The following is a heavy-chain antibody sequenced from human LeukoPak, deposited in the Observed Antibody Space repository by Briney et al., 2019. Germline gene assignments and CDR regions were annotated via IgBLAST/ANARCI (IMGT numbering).Heavy chain of an antibody. Sequence: PSGTLSLTCTVSGGSISSSSYYWGWIRQPPGKGLEWIGSIYYRGSTHYNPSLKSRVTISVDTSKNQFSLKLSSVTAADTAVYYCARHQSGVRGVRDYYYYMDVWGKGTTVTISS. J-gene: IGHJ6*03. CDR1: GGSISSSSYY. V-gene: IGHV4-39*01. CDR2: IYYRGST. CDR3: ARHQSGVRGVRDYYYYMDV. D-gene: IGHD3-10*01.